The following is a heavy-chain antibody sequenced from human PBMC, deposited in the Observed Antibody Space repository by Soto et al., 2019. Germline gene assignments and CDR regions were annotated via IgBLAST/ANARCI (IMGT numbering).Heavy chain of an antibody. V-gene: IGHV3-53*01. CDR2: IYSGGST. Sequence: PGGSLRLSCAASGFTVSSNYMSWVRQAPGKGLEWVSVIYSGGSTYYADSVKGRFTISRDNSKNTLYLQMNSLRAEDTAVYYCASSYCSSTSCYVDGAYYYYGMDVWGQGTTVTVSS. CDR1: GFTVSSNY. J-gene: IGHJ6*02. CDR3: ASSYCSSTSCYVDGAYYYYGMDV. D-gene: IGHD2-2*01.